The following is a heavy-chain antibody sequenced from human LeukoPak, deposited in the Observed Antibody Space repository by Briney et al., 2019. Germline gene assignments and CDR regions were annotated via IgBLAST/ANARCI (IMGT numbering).Heavy chain of an antibody. V-gene: IGHV4-59*01. D-gene: IGHD2-15*01. J-gene: IGHJ4*02. CDR3: ARAYCSGGSCYSKYFDY. CDR1: GGSISNYY. CDR2: IYYSGST. Sequence: SETQSLTCAVSGGSISNYYWSWIRQPPGKGLEWIGYIYYSGSTNYNPSLKSRVAISVDTSKNQFSLKLSSVTAADTAVYYCARAYCSGGSCYSKYFDYWGQGTLVTVSS.